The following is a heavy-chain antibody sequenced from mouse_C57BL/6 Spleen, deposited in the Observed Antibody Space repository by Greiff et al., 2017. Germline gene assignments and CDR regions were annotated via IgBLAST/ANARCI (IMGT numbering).Heavy chain of an antibody. CDR1: GYTFTSYW. CDR2: IDPSDSYT. CDR3: ARLGLLTFYAMDY. D-gene: IGHD2-3*01. V-gene: IGHV1-69*01. J-gene: IGHJ4*01. Sequence: QVQLKEPGAELVMPGASVKLSCKASGYTFTSYWMHWVKQRPGQGLEWIGEIDPSDSYTNYNQKFKGKSTLTVDKSSSTAYMQLSSLTSEDSAVYYCARLGLLTFYAMDYWGQGTSVTVSS.